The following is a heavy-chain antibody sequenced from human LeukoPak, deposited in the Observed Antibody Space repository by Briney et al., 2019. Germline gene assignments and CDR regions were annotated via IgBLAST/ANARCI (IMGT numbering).Heavy chain of an antibody. CDR1: GGSISSYY. J-gene: IGHJ4*02. V-gene: IGHV4-59*12. CDR2: IYYSGNT. CDR3: ARGSITIFGVVILPEYYFDY. Sequence: SETLSLTCTVSGGSISSYYWSWIRQPPGKGLEWIGYIYYSGNTNYNPSLKSRVTISVDTSKNQFSLKLSSVTAADTAVYYCARGSITIFGVVILPEYYFDYWGQGTLVTVSS. D-gene: IGHD3-3*01.